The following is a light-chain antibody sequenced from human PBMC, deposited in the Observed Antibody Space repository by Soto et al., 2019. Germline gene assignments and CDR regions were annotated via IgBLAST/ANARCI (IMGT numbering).Light chain of an antibody. CDR2: DVS. CDR1: QSVTNW. J-gene: IGKJ1*01. CDR3: QQYKSYPWT. Sequence: DIQMTQSPSTLSASVGERVTITCRASQSVTNWLAWYQQKPGKAPKLLIYDVSSLESGVPSRFSGSGSGTEFILTISSLQPEDSATYYCQQYKSYPWTFGQGTKVDIK. V-gene: IGKV1-5*01.